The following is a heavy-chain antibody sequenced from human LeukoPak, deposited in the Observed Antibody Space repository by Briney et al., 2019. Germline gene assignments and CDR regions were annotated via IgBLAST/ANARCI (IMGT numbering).Heavy chain of an antibody. CDR2: LYSGGST. CDR3: AKDVCSAGSCYSFDY. CDR1: GFTVSSNY. V-gene: IGHV3-53*01. Sequence: GGSLRLSCAASGFTVSSNYMSWVRQAPGKGLEWVSVLYSGGSTYYADSVKGRFTISRDNSKNTLYLQMNSLRAEDTAVYYCAKDVCSAGSCYSFDYWGQGTPVTVSS. J-gene: IGHJ4*02. D-gene: IGHD2-15*01.